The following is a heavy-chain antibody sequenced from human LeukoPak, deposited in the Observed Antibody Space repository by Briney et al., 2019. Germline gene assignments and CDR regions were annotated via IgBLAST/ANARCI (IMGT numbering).Heavy chain of an antibody. CDR2: SDPEDGET. D-gene: IGHD1-1*01. J-gene: IGHJ2*01. CDR1: GSILSEAS. V-gene: IGHV1-24*01. CDR3: VTDRARLFWYFDL. Sequence: ASVTVSCKVSGSILSEASIHWVRQAPGEGLEYVGGSDPEDGETFYAQNFQGRVSMTEDTSTDTAYMELSSLRSEDTAVYYCVTDRARLFWYFDLWGRGTLVTVSS.